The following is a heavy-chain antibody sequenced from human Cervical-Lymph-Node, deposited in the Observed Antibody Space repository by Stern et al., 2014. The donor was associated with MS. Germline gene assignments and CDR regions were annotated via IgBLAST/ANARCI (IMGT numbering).Heavy chain of an antibody. J-gene: IGHJ4*02. CDR3: ARDCKLRYFDWLSPSFDY. V-gene: IGHV3-11*01. CDR1: GFTFSDYY. D-gene: IGHD3-9*01. CDR2: ISSSDSTK. Sequence: QMQLVQSGGGLVKPGGSLRLSCAASGFTFSDYYMRWIRQAPGKGLEWVSYISSSDSTKYYADSVKGRFTISRANAKNSLYLQMNSLRAEDTAVYYCARDCKLRYFDWLSPSFDYWGQGTLVTVSS.